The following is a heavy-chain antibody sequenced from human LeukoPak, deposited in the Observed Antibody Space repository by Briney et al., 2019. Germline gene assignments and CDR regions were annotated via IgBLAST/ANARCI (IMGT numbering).Heavy chain of an antibody. V-gene: IGHV3-7*02. J-gene: IGHJ4*02. CDR3: ARGPLRRFDY. Sequence: GGSLRLSCAASGFTFSSYWMSWVRQAPGKGLEWVATIKDDGSEKYYVDSVKGRFSISRDNAKNSLYLQMDSLRVEDTAVYYCARGPLRRFDYWGQGTLVTVSS. CDR2: IKDDGSEK. CDR1: GFTFSSYW.